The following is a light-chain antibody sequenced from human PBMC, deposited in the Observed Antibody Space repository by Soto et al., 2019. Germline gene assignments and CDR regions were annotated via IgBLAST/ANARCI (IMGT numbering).Light chain of an antibody. J-gene: IGLJ1*01. CDR3: SSYTTSSALV. V-gene: IGLV2-14*01. Sequence: QSALTQPVSVSGSPGQSITISCTGSSSDVGAYYFVSWYQHRPGKVPKLIIYEVIKRPSGVSHRFSGSKSGNTASLTISGLQTEDEADYYCSSYTTSSALVFGGGTKVTVL. CDR2: EVI. CDR1: SSDVGAYYF.